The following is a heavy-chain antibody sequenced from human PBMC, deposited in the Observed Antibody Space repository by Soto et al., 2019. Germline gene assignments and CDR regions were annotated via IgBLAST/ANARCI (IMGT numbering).Heavy chain of an antibody. J-gene: IGHJ4*02. CDR1: GGTFSSYA. CDR3: ARGPLGYYDSSGYLSYPPHFDY. Sequence: SVKVSCKASGGTFSSYAISWVRQAPGQGLEWMGGIIPIFGTANYAQKFQGRVTITADKSTSTAYMELSSLRSEDTAVYYCARGPLGYYDSSGYLSYPPHFDYWGQGTLVTVSS. D-gene: IGHD3-22*01. V-gene: IGHV1-69*06. CDR2: IIPIFGTA.